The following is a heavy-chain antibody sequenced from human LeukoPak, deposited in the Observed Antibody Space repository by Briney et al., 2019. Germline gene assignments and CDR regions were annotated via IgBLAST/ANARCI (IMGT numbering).Heavy chain of an antibody. D-gene: IGHD1-14*01. CDR3: ARGKKPGWDMSYFDY. CDR1: RFNFNSFV. V-gene: IGHV3-21*06. J-gene: IGHJ4*02. CDR2: ISTSSGYI. Sequence: GGSLRLSCVASRFNFNSFVMGWVRQPPGKGLEWVSSISTSSGYIFYADSLKGRVTISRDNAKNSLYLQMNSLRAEDTAVYYCARGKKPGWDMSYFDYWGQGILVTVSS.